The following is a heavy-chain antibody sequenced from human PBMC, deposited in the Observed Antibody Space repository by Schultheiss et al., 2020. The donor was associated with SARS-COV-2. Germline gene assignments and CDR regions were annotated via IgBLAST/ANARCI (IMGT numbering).Heavy chain of an antibody. Sequence: SQTLSLTCTVSGGSISSYYWSWIRQPAGKGLEWIGRIYYSGSTYYNPSLKSRVTISVDTSKNQFSLKLSSVTAADTAVYYCARRMYYYGSGSYHFDYWGQGTLVTVSS. J-gene: IGHJ4*02. V-gene: IGHV4-4*07. CDR2: IYYSGST. D-gene: IGHD3-10*01. CDR3: ARRMYYYGSGSYHFDY. CDR1: GGSISSYY.